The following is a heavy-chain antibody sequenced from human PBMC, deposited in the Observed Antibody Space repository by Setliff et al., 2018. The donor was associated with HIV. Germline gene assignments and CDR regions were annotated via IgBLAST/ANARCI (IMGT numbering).Heavy chain of an antibody. CDR2: IIPVFGET. CDR1: GGTFSSYD. J-gene: IGHJ4*02. CDR3: ARRVSYATSGYSLGY. V-gene: IGHV1-69*13. D-gene: IGHD5-12*01. Sequence: SVKVSCKASGGTFSSYDISWVRQAPGQGLEWMGRIIPVFGETNYAQKFQGRVTITADEFTSTAYMELSSLRSEDTAVYFCARRVSYATSGYSLGYWGQGTLVTVS.